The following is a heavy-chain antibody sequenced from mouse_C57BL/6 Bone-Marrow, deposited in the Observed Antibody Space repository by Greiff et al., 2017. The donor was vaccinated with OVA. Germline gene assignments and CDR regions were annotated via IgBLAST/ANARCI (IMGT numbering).Heavy chain of an antibody. Sequence: VQLQQSGPGLVQPSQSLSITCTVSGFSLTSYGVHWVRQSPGKGLEWLGVIWSGGSTDYNAAFISRLSISKDNSKSQVFFKMNSLQADDTAIYYCAKKTYYYGSSDGYFDVWGTGTTVTVSS. CDR1: GFSLTSYG. V-gene: IGHV2-2*01. J-gene: IGHJ1*03. CDR2: IWSGGST. D-gene: IGHD1-1*01. CDR3: AKKTYYYGSSDGYFDV.